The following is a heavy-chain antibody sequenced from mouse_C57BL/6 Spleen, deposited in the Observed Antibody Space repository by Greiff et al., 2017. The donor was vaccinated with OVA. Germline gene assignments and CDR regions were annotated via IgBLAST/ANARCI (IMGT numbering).Heavy chain of an antibody. Sequence: EVKLVESGGGLVQPGGSMKLSCVASGFTFSNYWMNWVRQSPEKGLEWVAQIRLKSDNYATHYAESVKGRFTISRDDSKSSFYLQMNNLRAEDTGIYYCTGDWGFDYWGQGTTLTVSS. CDR2: IRLKSDNYAT. D-gene: IGHD4-1*01. CDR1: GFTFSNYW. J-gene: IGHJ2*01. V-gene: IGHV6-3*01. CDR3: TGDWGFDY.